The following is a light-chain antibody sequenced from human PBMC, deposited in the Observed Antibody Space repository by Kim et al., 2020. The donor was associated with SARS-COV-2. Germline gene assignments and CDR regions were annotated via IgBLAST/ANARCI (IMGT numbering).Light chain of an antibody. CDR1: TSNIGSNP. J-gene: IGLJ3*02. CDR3: SSWDDTLDGPV. CDR2: SDN. Sequence: GQRVSFSCSGTTSNIGSNPLDSYRQLPGKAPNPLFYSDNQRPSGVPDRFCGSESGTSGSLAISGLRSEDEADYYCSSWDDTLDGPVFGGGTQLTVL. V-gene: IGLV1-44*01.